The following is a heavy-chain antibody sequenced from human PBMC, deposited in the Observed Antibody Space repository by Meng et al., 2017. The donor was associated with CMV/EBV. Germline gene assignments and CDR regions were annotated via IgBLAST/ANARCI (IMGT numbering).Heavy chain of an antibody. CDR3: ARGQVQCSTINCHDYRFSGMDV. V-gene: IGHV1-8*01. CDR1: GYTFSYYD. D-gene: IGHD2/OR15-2a*01. Sequence: ASVKVSCKASGYTFSYYDIIWVRQASGQGLKWVGWMNPNRGNTAYAQKFQGRVTMTRDTSTSIAYMELSSLRSGDTAVYYCARGQVQCSTINCHDYRFSGMDVWGQGTTVTVSS. CDR2: MNPNRGNT. J-gene: IGHJ6*02.